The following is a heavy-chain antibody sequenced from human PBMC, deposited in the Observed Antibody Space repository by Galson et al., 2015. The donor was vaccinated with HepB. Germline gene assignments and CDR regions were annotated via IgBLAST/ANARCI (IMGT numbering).Heavy chain of an antibody. CDR1: GFTFSSYS. CDR3: AKSSGASCYAGLDS. CDR2: FGGSGGST. D-gene: IGHD2-2*01. V-gene: IGHV3-23*01. Sequence: SLRLSCAASGFTFSSYSMNWVRQAPGKGLEWVSCFGGSGGSTYYADSLKGRFTISRDNSKNTLNLHMNSLRADDTAVYYCAKSSGASCYAGLDSWGQGTLVTVSS. J-gene: IGHJ5*01.